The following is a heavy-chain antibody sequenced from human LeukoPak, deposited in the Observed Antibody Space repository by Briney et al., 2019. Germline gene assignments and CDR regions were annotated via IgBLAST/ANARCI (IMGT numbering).Heavy chain of an antibody. Sequence: SETLSLTCTVSGGSISSSSYYWGWIRQPPGKGLEWIGSIYYSGSTYYNPSLKSRITISVDTSKNQFSLKLSSVTAADTAVYYCASGGEHYYDSSGYLSWGQGTLVTVSS. J-gene: IGHJ5*02. CDR2: IYYSGST. CDR1: GGSISSSSYY. CDR3: ASGGEHYYDSSGYLS. D-gene: IGHD3-22*01. V-gene: IGHV4-39*01.